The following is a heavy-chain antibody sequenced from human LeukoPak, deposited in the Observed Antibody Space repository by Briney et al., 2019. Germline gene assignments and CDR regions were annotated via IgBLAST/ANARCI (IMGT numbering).Heavy chain of an antibody. CDR3: AKVPYYYDSNGGFDY. CDR1: GFTFVDYA. J-gene: IGHJ4*02. D-gene: IGHD3-22*01. V-gene: IGHV3-43*02. Sequence: TGGSLSLSCAAPGFTFVDYAMTWVRQAPGKGLEWVSLISGDGGSTYYADSVKGRFTISRDNSKNSLYLQMNSLRTEDTALYYCAKVPYYYDSNGGFDYWGQGTLVTVSS. CDR2: ISGDGGST.